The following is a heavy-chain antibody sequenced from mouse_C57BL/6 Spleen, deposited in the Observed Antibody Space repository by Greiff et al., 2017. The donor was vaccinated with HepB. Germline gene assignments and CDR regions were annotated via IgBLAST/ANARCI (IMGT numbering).Heavy chain of an antibody. J-gene: IGHJ1*03. V-gene: IGHV1-39*01. CDR3: ARDYDGYYHWYFDV. CDR1: GYSFTDYN. CDR2: INPNYGTT. Sequence: VHVKQSGPELVKPGASVKISCKASGYSFTDYNMNWVKQSNGKSLEWIGVINPNYGTTSYNQKFKGKATLTVDQSSSTAYMQLNSLTSEDSAVYYCARDYDGYYHWYFDVWGTRTTVTVSS. D-gene: IGHD2-3*01.